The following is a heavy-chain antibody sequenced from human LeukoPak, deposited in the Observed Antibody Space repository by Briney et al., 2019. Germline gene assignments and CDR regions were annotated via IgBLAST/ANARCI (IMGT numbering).Heavy chain of an antibody. CDR2: IYYSGST. Sequence: PSETLSLTCTVSPGSISSSSYYWGWIRQPPGKGLEWIGTIYYSGSTYYNPSLKSRVTISVDTSKNQFSLKLSSVTAADTAVYFGAEAIGYTPDNTNYYYYMDVWGKGTTVTVSS. CDR1: PGSISSSSYY. J-gene: IGHJ6*03. V-gene: IGHV4-39*01. CDR3: AEAIGYTPDNTNYYYYMDV. D-gene: IGHD3-16*02.